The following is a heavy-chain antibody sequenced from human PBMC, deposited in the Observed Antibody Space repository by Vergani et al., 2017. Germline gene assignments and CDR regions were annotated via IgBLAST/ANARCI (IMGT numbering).Heavy chain of an antibody. CDR3: ARMDQRRSKGWFDP. Sequence: QVQLQESGPGLVKPSETLSLTCTVSGASVNRANYYWSWIRQTPGTGLEWIGFIYHSGGTSYSPSLKRRVTISLDTSKNQFSLKVASVTAADTAVYYCARMDQRRSKGWFDPWGQGTLVTVSS. D-gene: IGHD6-25*01. CDR2: IYHSGGT. V-gene: IGHV4-61*01. J-gene: IGHJ5*02. CDR1: GASVNRANYY.